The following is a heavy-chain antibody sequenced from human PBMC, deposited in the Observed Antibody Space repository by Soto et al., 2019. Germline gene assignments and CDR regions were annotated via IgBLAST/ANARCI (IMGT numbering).Heavy chain of an antibody. Sequence: GGSLRLSCTAAGFTFSDYWMSWSRKAPGKGLEWVATKKQGGSEKFYVDSVKGRFTISRDNAKESLFLQMDSLRAEDTAVYFCARSGDCGGPNCYAGFDYWGQGTLVTVSS. D-gene: IGHD2-2*01. V-gene: IGHV3-7*05. CDR3: ARSGDCGGPNCYAGFDY. CDR2: KKQGGSEK. CDR1: GFTFSDYW. J-gene: IGHJ4*02.